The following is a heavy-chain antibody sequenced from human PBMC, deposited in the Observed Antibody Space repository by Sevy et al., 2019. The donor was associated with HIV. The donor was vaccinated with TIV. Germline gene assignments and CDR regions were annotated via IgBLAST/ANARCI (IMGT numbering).Heavy chain of an antibody. CDR1: GFTFSSHA. J-gene: IGHJ4*02. D-gene: IGHD3-10*02. Sequence: GRSLRLSCAASGFTFSSHAMHWVRQAPGKGLEWMAAISYDGSSKYYADSVKGRFTISRDESKNTLYLQMSSLRAGDTAVYYCARDGGYSVNFLPSGYWGQGTLVTVSS. V-gene: IGHV3-30-3*01. CDR2: ISYDGSSK. CDR3: ARDGGYSVNFLPSGY.